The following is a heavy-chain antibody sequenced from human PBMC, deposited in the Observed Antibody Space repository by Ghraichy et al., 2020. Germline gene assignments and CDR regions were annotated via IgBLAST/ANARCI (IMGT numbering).Heavy chain of an antibody. J-gene: IGHJ6*02. CDR2: ISYDGSNK. CDR3: ARDHYDILTGYYRTHYGMDV. Sequence: GGSLRLSCAASGFTFSSYALHWVRQAPGKGLEWVAVISYDGSNKYYTDSVKGRFTISRDNSKNTLYLQMNSLRAEDTAVYYCARDHYDILTGYYRTHYGMDVWGQGTTVTVSS. D-gene: IGHD3-9*01. CDR1: GFTFSSYA. V-gene: IGHV3-30-3*01.